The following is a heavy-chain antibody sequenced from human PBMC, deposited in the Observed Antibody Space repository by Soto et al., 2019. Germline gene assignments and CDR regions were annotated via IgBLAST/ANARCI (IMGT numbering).Heavy chain of an antibody. Sequence: QVQLVQSGAEVKKPGSSVKVSCKASGGTFSSYAISWVRQAPGQGLEWMGGIIPIFGTANYAQKFQGRVTITADESTSTDYMELSSLRSEDTAVYYCARDQRGIVVVPAANDAFDIWGQGTMVTVSS. CDR1: GGTFSSYA. CDR3: ARDQRGIVVVPAANDAFDI. J-gene: IGHJ3*02. V-gene: IGHV1-69*01. D-gene: IGHD2-2*01. CDR2: IIPIFGTA.